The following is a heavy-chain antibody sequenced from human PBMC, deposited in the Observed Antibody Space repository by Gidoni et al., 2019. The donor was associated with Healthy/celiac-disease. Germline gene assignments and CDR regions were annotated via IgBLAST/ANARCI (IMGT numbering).Heavy chain of an antibody. CDR2: IYYSGST. V-gene: IGHV4-39*01. Sequence: QLQLQESGPGLVKPSETLSLTCTVSGGPISSSSYYWGWIRQPPGKGLEWIGSIYYSGSTYYTPSLKSRVTISVDTSKNQFSLKLSSVTAADTAVYYCARLSARRSPFDYWGQGTLVTVSS. CDR1: GGPISSSSYY. D-gene: IGHD6-6*01. J-gene: IGHJ4*02. CDR3: ARLSARRSPFDY.